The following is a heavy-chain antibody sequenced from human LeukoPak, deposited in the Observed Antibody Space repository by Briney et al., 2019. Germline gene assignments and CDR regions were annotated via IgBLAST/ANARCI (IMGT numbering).Heavy chain of an antibody. CDR3: ARDWGNYYDSSGYYVPSY. J-gene: IGHJ4*02. Sequence: PGGSLRLSCAASGFTFSSYWMHWVRQAPGKGLEWVAVIWYDGSNKYYADSVKSRFTISRDNSKNTLYLQMNTLRAEDTAVYYCARDWGNYYDSSGYYVPSYWGQGTQVTVSS. CDR2: IWYDGSNK. CDR1: GFTFSSYW. D-gene: IGHD3-22*01. V-gene: IGHV3-33*08.